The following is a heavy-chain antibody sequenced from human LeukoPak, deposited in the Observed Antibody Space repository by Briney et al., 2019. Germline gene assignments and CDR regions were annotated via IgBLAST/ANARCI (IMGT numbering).Heavy chain of an antibody. V-gene: IGHV1-2*06. CDR3: RLVTMGDY. CDR2: ISLRSSGT. J-gene: IGHJ4*02. Sequence: ASVKVSCKTYGYTFTDYYMHWVRQAPGQGLEWMGRISLRSSGTNYAQKFQGRVTVTRDTSISTVYMELSRLRSDDTAVYYCRLVTMGDYWGQGTLVTVSS. CDR1: GYTFTDYY. D-gene: IGHD4-23*01.